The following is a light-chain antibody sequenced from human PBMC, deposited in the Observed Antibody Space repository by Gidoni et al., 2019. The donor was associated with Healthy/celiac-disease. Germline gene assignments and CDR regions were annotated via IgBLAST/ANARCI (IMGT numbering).Light chain of an antibody. V-gene: IGKV4-1*01. J-gene: IGKJ4*01. CDR1: QSVLYSSNNKNY. Sequence: DLVMTQSPDSLAVSLGERATINCKSSQSVLYSSNNKNYLAWYQQKPGQPPKLLIYWASTRESGVPDRFSGSGSGTEFTLTISSLQAEDVAVYYCQQYYSTPPTFGGXTKVEIK. CDR2: WAS. CDR3: QQYYSTPPT.